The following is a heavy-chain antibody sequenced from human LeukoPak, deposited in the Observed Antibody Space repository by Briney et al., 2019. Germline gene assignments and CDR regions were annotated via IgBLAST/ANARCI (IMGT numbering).Heavy chain of an antibody. D-gene: IGHD2-2*01. CDR3: ARVVVPAARIRTAYNWFDP. J-gene: IGHJ5*02. CDR2: INPNSGGT. V-gene: IGHV1-2*02. Sequence: GASVKVSCKASGYTFTGYYMHWVRQAPGQGLEWMGWINPNSGGTNYAQKFQGRVTMTRDTSISTAYMELSRLRSDDTAAYYCARVVVPAARIRTAYNWFDPWGQGTLVTVSS. CDR1: GYTFTGYY.